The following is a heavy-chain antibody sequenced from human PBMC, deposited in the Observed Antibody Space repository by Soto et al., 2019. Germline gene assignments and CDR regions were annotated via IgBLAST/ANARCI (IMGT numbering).Heavy chain of an antibody. V-gene: IGHV1-8*01. Sequence: QVQLVQSGAEVKKPGASVKVSCKASGYTFTSYDINWVRQATGQGLEWMGWMNPNTGNTGYAQKFQGRVTMTGNTSINTAYMALSSLRSEDTAVYYCARERSGGARFDPWGQGTLVTVSS. CDR2: MNPNTGNT. CDR3: ARERSGGARFDP. J-gene: IGHJ5*02. CDR1: GYTFTSYD. D-gene: IGHD3-16*01.